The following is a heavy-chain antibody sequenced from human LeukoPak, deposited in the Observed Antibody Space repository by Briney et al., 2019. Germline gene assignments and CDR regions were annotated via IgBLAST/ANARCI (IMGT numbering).Heavy chain of an antibody. CDR3: AKNSDAFDI. CDR1: GGSISSYY. Sequence: SETLSLTCTVSGGSISSYYWSWIRQPPGKGLELIGYIYYSGTTNYNPSLKSRVTISVDTSKNQFSLKLSSVTAADTAVYYCAKNSDAFDIWGQGTMVTVSS. CDR2: IYYSGTT. D-gene: IGHD1-7*01. V-gene: IGHV4-59*01. J-gene: IGHJ3*02.